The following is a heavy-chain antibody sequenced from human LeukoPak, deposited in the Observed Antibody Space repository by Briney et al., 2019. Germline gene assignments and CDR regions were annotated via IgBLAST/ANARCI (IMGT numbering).Heavy chain of an antibody. CDR1: GGSISSYY. V-gene: IGHV4-4*07. J-gene: IGHJ4*02. CDR3: ARVGSGWSFDY. Sequence: SETLSLTCTVSGGSISSYYWSWIRQPAGRGLGWIGRIQTSGSTNYNPSLKSRVTMTVDTSKNKFSLKVNSVTAADTAVYYCARVGSGWSFDYWGQGTLVTVSS. D-gene: IGHD6-19*01. CDR2: IQTSGST.